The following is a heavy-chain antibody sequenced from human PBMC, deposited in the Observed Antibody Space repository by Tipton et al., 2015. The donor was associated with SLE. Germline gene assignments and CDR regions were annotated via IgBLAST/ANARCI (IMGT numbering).Heavy chain of an antibody. D-gene: IGHD1-1*01. Sequence: TLSLTCAVSGYSISSGYYWGWIRQPPGKGLEGIGSIYHSGSTYYNPSLKSRVTLSVDTSKNQFSLKLSSVTAADTAVYYCARDETTGRPFDPWGQGTLVTVSS. J-gene: IGHJ5*02. V-gene: IGHV4-38-2*02. CDR2: IYHSGST. CDR3: ARDETTGRPFDP. CDR1: GYSISSGYY.